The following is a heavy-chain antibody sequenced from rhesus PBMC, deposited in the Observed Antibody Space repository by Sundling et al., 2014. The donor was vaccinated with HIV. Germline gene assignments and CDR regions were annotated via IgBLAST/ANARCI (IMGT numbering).Heavy chain of an antibody. Sequence: QVKLQQWDEGLVKPSETLSLTCAVYGGSISDTYRWNWIRQAPGKGLEWIGYVYGSDSSTNYNPSLKSRVTLSVDTSKRQLSLRLTSVTAADTAVYYCARVTKPPDDYGSYYPYFDYWGQGVLVTVSS. CDR2: VYGSDSST. CDR3: ARVTKPPDDYGSYYPYFDY. CDR1: GGSISDTY. D-gene: IGHD3-9*01. V-gene: IGHV4-169*01. J-gene: IGHJ4*01.